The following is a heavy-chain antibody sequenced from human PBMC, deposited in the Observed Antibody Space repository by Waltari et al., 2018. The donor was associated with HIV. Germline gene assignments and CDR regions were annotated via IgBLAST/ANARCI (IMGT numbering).Heavy chain of an antibody. J-gene: IGHJ4*02. D-gene: IGHD2-21*02. V-gene: IGHV3-33*01. Sequence: QVQLVESGGGVVQPGRSLSLSCAASAFTFRSYGIHWVRQAPGKGLEWVAVIWYDGSNEYYGDSVKGRFTVSRDNSKNMVYLQMNSLRAEDTAMYHCARAECGGDCYFDFWGQGTPVTVSS. CDR2: IWYDGSNE. CDR3: ARAECGGDCYFDF. CDR1: AFTFRSYG.